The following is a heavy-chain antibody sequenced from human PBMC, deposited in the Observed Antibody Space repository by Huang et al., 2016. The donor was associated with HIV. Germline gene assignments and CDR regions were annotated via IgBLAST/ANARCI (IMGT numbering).Heavy chain of an antibody. CDR3: ARGTRLTGLWYFDL. J-gene: IGHJ2*01. Sequence: EVQLVESGGGLVKPGGSLRLSCAASGFTFSSYWLHWVRQAPGKVMGLVSRINGDGSRTNDADAVKGRFTMSRDNAKNTLYVQVNSLRAEDTAVYYCARGTRLTGLWYFDLWGRGTLVIVSS. V-gene: IGHV3-74*01. CDR2: INGDGSRT. D-gene: IGHD7-27*01. CDR1: GFTFSSYW.